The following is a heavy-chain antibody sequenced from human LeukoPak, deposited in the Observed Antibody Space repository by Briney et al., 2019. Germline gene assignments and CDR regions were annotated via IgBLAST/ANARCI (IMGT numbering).Heavy chain of an antibody. CDR1: GFTFSSYN. CDR2: ISVSSTT. D-gene: IGHD1-1*01. CDR3: AKCNLDNCREGFDI. Sequence: GGSLRLSCEASGFTFSSYNMNWVRQAPGEGLDWVSSISVSSTTYYLDSVKGRFSISRDNSNHALYLQMNSLRAEDTALYYCAKCNLDNCREGFDIWGQGTMVTVSS. V-gene: IGHV3-23*01. J-gene: IGHJ3*02.